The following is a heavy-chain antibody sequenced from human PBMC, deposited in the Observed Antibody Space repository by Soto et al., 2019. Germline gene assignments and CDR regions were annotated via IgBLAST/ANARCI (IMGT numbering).Heavy chain of an antibody. D-gene: IGHD2-2*01. CDR3: VRCEFLIVVDAPCMDV. CDR2: ISLSGSDM. J-gene: IGHJ6*02. V-gene: IGHV3-48*01. Sequence: GGSLRLSCAASGFTFSSYTMNWVRQAPGKGLEWVSYISLSGSDMYYAGSVKGRFTISRDNAKNSLSLQMNSLRAEDTAVYYCVRCEFLIVVDAPCMDVWGQGTTVTVSS. CDR1: GFTFSSYT.